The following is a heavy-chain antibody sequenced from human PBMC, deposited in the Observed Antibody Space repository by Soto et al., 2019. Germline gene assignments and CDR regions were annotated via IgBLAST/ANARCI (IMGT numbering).Heavy chain of an antibody. D-gene: IGHD3-9*01. CDR3: ARDTSDFEFDWASDY. J-gene: IGHJ4*02. Sequence: QVQLVESGGGVVQPGRSLRLSCAASGFTFSNYGMHWVRQAPGKGLEWVAVMWYNGTDKSYAYSVKGRFTISRDNSTNSRHMQMNSLRAEDTAVYYCARDTSDFEFDWASDYWGQGTRVTVSS. V-gene: IGHV3-33*01. CDR1: GFTFSNYG. CDR2: MWYNGTDK.